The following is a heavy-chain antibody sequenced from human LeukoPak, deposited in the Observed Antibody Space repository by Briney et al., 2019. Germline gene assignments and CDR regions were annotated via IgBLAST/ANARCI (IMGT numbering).Heavy chain of an antibody. Sequence: WASVKVSCKASGYTFTGYYMHWVRQAPGQGLEWMGWINPNSGGTNYAQKFQGRVTMTRDTSISTAYMELSRLRSDDTAVYYCARVQGGYDILTGYYKGDAFDIWGQGTMVTVSS. CDR1: GYTFTGYY. J-gene: IGHJ3*02. V-gene: IGHV1-2*02. CDR3: ARVQGGYDILTGYYKGDAFDI. D-gene: IGHD3-9*01. CDR2: INPNSGGT.